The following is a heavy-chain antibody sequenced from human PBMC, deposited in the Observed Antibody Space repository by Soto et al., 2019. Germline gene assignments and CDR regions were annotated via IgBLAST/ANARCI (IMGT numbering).Heavy chain of an antibody. D-gene: IGHD1-1*01. Sequence: QVQLVESGGGVVQSGRSLRLSCAASGFIFSNYAIHWVRQAPGKGLDWVAVISYDGSNKYSADSVKGRFTISRDSSKNTVYLQMDSLRPEDTAVYYWAKVARGRANWNEFDYWGQGTLVTVSS. CDR1: GFIFSNYA. V-gene: IGHV3-30*18. CDR2: ISYDGSNK. CDR3: AKVARGRANWNEFDY. J-gene: IGHJ4*02.